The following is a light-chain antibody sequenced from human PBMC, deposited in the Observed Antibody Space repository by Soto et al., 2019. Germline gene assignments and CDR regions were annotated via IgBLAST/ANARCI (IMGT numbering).Light chain of an antibody. CDR2: EVS. J-gene: IGLJ1*01. V-gene: IGLV2-14*01. CDR3: CSYAGSSTPYV. CDR1: SSDVGGYDY. Sequence: QSAVTQPASVSGSPGQSITISCTGTSSDVGGYDYVSWYQQYPGKAPRLIIYEVSNRPSGVSNRFSGSKSGNTASLTISGLQAEDEADYYCCSYAGSSTPYVFGTGTKLTVL.